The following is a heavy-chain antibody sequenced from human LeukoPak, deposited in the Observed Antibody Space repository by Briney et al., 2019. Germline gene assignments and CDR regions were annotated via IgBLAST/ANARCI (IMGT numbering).Heavy chain of an antibody. CDR2: IIPIFGTA. D-gene: IGHD1-14*01. V-gene: IGHV1-69*13. CDR1: GGTFSSYA. CDR3: ARIPPEGPYYYYYGMDV. Sequence: SVKVSCKASGGTFSSYAISWVRQAPGQGLEWMGGIIPIFGTANYAQKFQGRVTITADESTSTAYMELSSLRSGDTAVYYCARIPPEGPYYYYYGMDVWGKGTTVTVSS. J-gene: IGHJ6*04.